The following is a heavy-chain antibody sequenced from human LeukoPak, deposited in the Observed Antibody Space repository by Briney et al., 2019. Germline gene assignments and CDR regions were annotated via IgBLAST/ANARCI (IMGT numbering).Heavy chain of an antibody. J-gene: IGHJ4*02. V-gene: IGHV3-48*01. D-gene: IGHD3-22*01. CDR2: ISSSSTI. Sequence: QPGGSLRLSCAASGFTFSSYSRNWVRQAPGKGLEWVSYISSSSTIYYSDSVKGRFTISRDNAKNSLYLQMNSLRAEDTAVYYCARDRYYDSSGYKREFDYWGQGTLVTVSS. CDR3: ARDRYYDSSGYKREFDY. CDR1: GFTFSSYS.